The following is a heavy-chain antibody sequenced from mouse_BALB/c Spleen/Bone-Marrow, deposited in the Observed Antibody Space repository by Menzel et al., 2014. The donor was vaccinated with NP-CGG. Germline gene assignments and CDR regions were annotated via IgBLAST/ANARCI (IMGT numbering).Heavy chain of an antibody. J-gene: IGHJ4*01. CDR2: INPGSGGT. V-gene: IGHV1-54*01. Sequence: VKLMESGAELVRPGTSVKVSCKASGYAFTNYLIEWVKQRPGQGLEWIGVINPGSGGTNYNEKFKGKATLTADESSSTAYMQLSSLTSDDPAVYFCARRDYAMDYWGQGTSVTVSS. CDR1: GYAFTNYL. CDR3: ARRDYAMDY.